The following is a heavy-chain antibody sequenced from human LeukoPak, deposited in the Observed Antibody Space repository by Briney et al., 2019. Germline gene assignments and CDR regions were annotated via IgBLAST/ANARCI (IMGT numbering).Heavy chain of an antibody. CDR2: ISEDGSRT. Sequence: GGSLRLSCAASGFTFSTYAMHWVRQAPGKGLEWVAIISEDGSRTYYSNSVKGRFTNSRDNSRNTLYLQMNSLRPEDTAVYYCARGNGPGSFLIDYWGQGTLVTVSS. V-gene: IGHV3-30-3*01. D-gene: IGHD3-10*01. CDR1: GFTFSTYA. J-gene: IGHJ4*02. CDR3: ARGNGPGSFLIDY.